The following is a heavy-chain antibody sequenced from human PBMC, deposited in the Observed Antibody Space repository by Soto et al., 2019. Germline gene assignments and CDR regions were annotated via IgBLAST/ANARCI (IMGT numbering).Heavy chain of an antibody. J-gene: IGHJ6*02. D-gene: IGHD3-16*01. Sequence: EVQLLESGGGWVQPGGSLRLSCATSGFTFSSYPMNWVRQAPGKGLEWVSAISGSGGSTYYADSVKGRFTISRDNSKNTLYLQMNSLRAEETAVYYCAKGRYDYVWGRRYYYYGMDVWGQGTTVTVSS. CDR3: AKGRYDYVWGRRYYYYGMDV. CDR1: GFTFSSYP. V-gene: IGHV3-23*01. CDR2: ISGSGGST.